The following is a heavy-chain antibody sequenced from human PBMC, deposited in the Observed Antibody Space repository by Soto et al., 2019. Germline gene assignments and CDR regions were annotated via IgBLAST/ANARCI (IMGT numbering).Heavy chain of an antibody. D-gene: IGHD3-22*01. V-gene: IGHV1-18*01. CDR1: GYTFTSYG. Sequence: QVQLVQSGAEVKKPGASVKVSCKASGYTFTSYGISWVRQAPGQGLEWMGWISAYNGNTNYAQKLQGRVTMTADTSTSTAYMELRSLRSDDTAVYYCARDPYYDSSGYYLGEWGQGTLVTVSS. CDR3: ARDPYYDSSGYYLGE. CDR2: ISAYNGNT. J-gene: IGHJ4*02.